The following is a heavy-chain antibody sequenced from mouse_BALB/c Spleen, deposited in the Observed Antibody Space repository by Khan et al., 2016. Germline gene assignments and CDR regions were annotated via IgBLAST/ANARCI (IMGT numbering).Heavy chain of an antibody. Sequence: EVQLVESGGGLVQPGGSLKLSCAASGFDFSRYWMSWVRQAPGKGLEWIGEINPDSSTINYTPSLKDKFIITGDNTKNTLYLQMSKVRSEDTALYYCARRYYYGRYCDGWVAGTTVTVSS. CDR1: GFDFSRYW. V-gene: IGHV4-1*02. CDR3: ARRYYYGRYCDG. CDR2: INPDSSTI. D-gene: IGHD1-1*01. J-gene: IGHJ1*01.